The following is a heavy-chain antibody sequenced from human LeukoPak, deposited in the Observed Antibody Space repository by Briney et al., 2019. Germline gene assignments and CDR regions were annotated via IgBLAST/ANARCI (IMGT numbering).Heavy chain of an antibody. Sequence: SETLSLTCTVSGGSIGSYYWSWIRQPPGNGLEWIGYIYYSGSTNYNPSLKSRVTISVDTSKNQFSLKLSSVTAADTAVYYCARAKKRYDYGDYKNWFDPWGQGTLVTVSS. V-gene: IGHV4-59*01. CDR1: GGSIGSYY. CDR3: ARAKKRYDYGDYKNWFDP. D-gene: IGHD4-17*01. CDR2: IYYSGST. J-gene: IGHJ5*02.